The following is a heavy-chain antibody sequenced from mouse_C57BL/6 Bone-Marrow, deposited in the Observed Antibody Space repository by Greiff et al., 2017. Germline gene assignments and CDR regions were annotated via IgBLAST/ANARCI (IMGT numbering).Heavy chain of an antibody. V-gene: IGHV1-81*01. J-gene: IGHJ2*01. CDR2: IYPRSGNT. CDR1: GYTFTSYG. Sequence: VQGVESGAELARPGASVKLSCKASGYTFTSYGISWVKQRTGQGLEWIGEIYPRSGNTYYNEKFKGKATLTADKSSSTAYMELRSLTSEDSAVYFGARNWASYYFDYWGQGTTLTVSS. CDR3: ARNWASYYFDY. D-gene: IGHD4-1*01.